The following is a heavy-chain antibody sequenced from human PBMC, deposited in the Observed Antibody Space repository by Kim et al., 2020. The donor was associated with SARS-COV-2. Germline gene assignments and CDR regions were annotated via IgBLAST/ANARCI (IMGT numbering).Heavy chain of an antibody. Sequence: DSGKGRFTISRDNAKNSLYLQMNGLRAEDTAVYYCARVLWEPAADRTLDYWGQGTLVTVSS. CDR3: ARVLWEPAADRTLDY. V-gene: IGHV3-11*06. J-gene: IGHJ4*02. D-gene: IGHD2-2*01.